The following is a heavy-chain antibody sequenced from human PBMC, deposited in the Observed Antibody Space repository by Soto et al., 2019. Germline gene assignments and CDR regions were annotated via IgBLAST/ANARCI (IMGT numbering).Heavy chain of an antibody. CDR1: GGSISIGDYY. J-gene: IGHJ4*02. Sequence: SETLSLTCTVSGGSISIGDYYWSLIRQPPGKGLEWIGYIYYSGSTYYNPSLKSRVTISVDTSKNQFSLKLSSVTAADTAVYYWARGLGYGPHFDYWGQGTQVTVAS. V-gene: IGHV4-30-4*01. D-gene: IGHD5-12*01. CDR3: ARGLGYGPHFDY. CDR2: IYYSGST.